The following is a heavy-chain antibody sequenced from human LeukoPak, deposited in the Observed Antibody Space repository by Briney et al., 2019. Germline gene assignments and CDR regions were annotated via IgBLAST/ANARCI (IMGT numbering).Heavy chain of an antibody. D-gene: IGHD5-18*01. J-gene: IGHJ4*02. CDR3: ATSYSYAFDC. V-gene: IGHV3-7*01. Sequence: GGSLRLSCTASGVTFSSYAMSWVRQAPGKGPEWVANIKPDGSVQHYVDSVTGRFTISRDNGKNSVYLQMNRLRAEDTAVYYCATSYSYAFDCGGQGTLVTVSS. CDR2: IKPDGSVQ. CDR1: GVTFSSYA.